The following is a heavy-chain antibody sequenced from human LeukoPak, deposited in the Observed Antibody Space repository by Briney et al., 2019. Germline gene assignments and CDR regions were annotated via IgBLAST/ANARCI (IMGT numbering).Heavy chain of an antibody. Sequence: GASVKASGKVSEPTLTQFVMNWVRQSPGNGLKWMGGFDLEDGGTTYAQRFQGRVTMTEDTSTDTAYMEGSNLRSDDTAVYYCAGHRYESGWQMGARDYYCYGMDVWGQGTTVTVSS. V-gene: IGHV1-24*01. CDR2: FDLEDGGT. CDR3: AGHRYESGWQMGARDYYCYGMDV. CDR1: EPTLTQFV. D-gene: IGHD6-19*01. J-gene: IGHJ6*02.